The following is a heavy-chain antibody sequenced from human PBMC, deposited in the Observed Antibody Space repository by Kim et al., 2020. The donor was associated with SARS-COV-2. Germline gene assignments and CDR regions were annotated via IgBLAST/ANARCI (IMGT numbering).Heavy chain of an antibody. CDR2: IIPIFGTA. V-gene: IGHV1-69*13. J-gene: IGHJ4*02. D-gene: IGHD1-26*01. Sequence: SVKVSCKASGGTFSSYAISWVRQAPGQGLEWMGGIIPIFGTANYAQKFQGRVTITADESTSTAYMELSSLRSEDTAVYYCASEPDSGSRIDYWGQGTLVTVSS. CDR1: GGTFSSYA. CDR3: ASEPDSGSRIDY.